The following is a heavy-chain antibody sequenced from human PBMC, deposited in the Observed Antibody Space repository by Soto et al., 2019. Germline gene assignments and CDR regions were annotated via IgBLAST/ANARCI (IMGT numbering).Heavy chain of an antibody. D-gene: IGHD2-21*02. Sequence: LRETLSLTCGVSGGTVASSHWWSWVRQSPGGGLEWIGNVYHTGDTNFNPSLQSRVTISVDKSNNQFSLRLNSLTAADTAVYFCAREIVTAGGNNYFDPWGPGTLVTVSS. CDR1: GGTVASSHW. CDR2: VYHTGDT. CDR3: AREIVTAGGNNYFDP. V-gene: IGHV4-4*02. J-gene: IGHJ5*02.